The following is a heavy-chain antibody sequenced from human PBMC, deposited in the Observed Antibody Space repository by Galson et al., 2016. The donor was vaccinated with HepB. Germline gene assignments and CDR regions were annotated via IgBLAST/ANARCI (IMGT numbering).Heavy chain of an antibody. CDR2: IWYDGSNK. D-gene: IGHD3-9*01. CDR1: GFTFRSYG. J-gene: IGHJ4*02. Sequence: SLRLSCAASGFTFRSYGMHWVRQAPGKGLEWVAVIWYDGSNKYYGDSVKGRFTISRDNSKNTLYLQMNSLGPEDTAVYYWAAYDTGHFDYWGQGTVVTVSS. CDR3: AAYDTGHFDY. V-gene: IGHV3-33*01.